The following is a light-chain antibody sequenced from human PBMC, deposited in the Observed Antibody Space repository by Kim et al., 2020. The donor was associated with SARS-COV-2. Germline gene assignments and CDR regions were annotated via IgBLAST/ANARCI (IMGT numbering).Light chain of an antibody. CDR3: NSRDSSGNRP. Sequence: ALGQTVRITCQGDSLRSYYASWYQQKPGQAPVLIIYGKNNRPSGIPDRFSGSSSGNTASLTITGAQAEDEADYYCNSRDSSGNRPFGGGTQLTVL. CDR1: SLRSYY. J-gene: IGLJ3*02. CDR2: GKN. V-gene: IGLV3-19*01.